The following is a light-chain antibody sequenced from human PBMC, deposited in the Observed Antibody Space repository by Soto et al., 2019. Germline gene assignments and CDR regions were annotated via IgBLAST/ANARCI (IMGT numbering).Light chain of an antibody. J-gene: IGKJ4*01. CDR2: RAS. V-gene: IGKV3-15*01. CDR1: QSINSN. CDR3: QQYNNWPRAT. Sequence: EVVLTQSPATLSVSPGERATLSCRASQSINSNLAWYQQKPGQAPRLFIFRASSRATGLPARFSASGSGTDFNLTNSSLQSEDFADYYCQQYNNWPRATFGGGTKVDIK.